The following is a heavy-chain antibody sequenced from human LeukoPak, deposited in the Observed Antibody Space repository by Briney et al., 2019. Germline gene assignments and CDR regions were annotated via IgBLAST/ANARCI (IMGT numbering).Heavy chain of an antibody. V-gene: IGHV3-7*03. D-gene: IGHD6-13*01. CDR3: ARSIPYGTTWYGRSDY. Sequence: PGGSLRLSCAASGFTFSSYWMSWVRQAPGKGLGWVANIKPDGTTKFYVDSVKGRFTISRDNALNSLYLQMNSLRAEDTAIYYCARSIPYGTTWYGRSDYWGQGTLVTVSS. CDR2: IKPDGTTK. J-gene: IGHJ4*02. CDR1: GFTFSSYW.